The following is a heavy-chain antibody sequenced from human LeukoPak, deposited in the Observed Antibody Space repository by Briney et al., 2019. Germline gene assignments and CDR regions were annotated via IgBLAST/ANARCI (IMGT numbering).Heavy chain of an antibody. CDR2: INHSGST. J-gene: IGHJ6*02. V-gene: IGHV4-30-2*01. CDR1: GGSISSGGYY. CDR3: ARVPPTHYYYYYGMDV. Sequence: SQTLSLTCAVSGGSISSGGYYWSWIRQPPGKGLEWIGEINHSGSTNYNPSLKSRVTISVDTSKNQFSLKLSSVTAADTAVYYCARVPPTHYYYYYGMDVWGQGTTVTVSS.